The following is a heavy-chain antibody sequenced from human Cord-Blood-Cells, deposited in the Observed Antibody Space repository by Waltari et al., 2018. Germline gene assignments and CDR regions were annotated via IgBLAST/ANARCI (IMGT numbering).Heavy chain of an antibody. Sequence: QVQLVESGGGVVQPGRSLRLSCAASGFTFSSYGMHWVRQAPGKGLEWVAVIWYDGSNKYYADSVKGRFTISRDNSKNTLYLQMNSLRAEDTAVYYCARELQLGIVGYWGQGTLVTVSS. D-gene: IGHD7-27*01. CDR3: ARELQLGIVGY. CDR2: IWYDGSNK. CDR1: GFTFSSYG. J-gene: IGHJ4*02. V-gene: IGHV3-33*01.